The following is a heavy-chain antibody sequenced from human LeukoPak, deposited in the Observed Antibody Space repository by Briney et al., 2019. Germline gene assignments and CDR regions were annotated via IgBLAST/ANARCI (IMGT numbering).Heavy chain of an antibody. J-gene: IGHJ5*02. CDR2: IYTSGST. V-gene: IGHV4-4*07. D-gene: IGHD2-2*02. Sequence: SETLSLTCTVSGGSLSSYYWSWIRQPAGKGLEWIGRIYTSGSTNYNPSLKSRVTMSVDTSKNQFSLKLSSVTAADTAVYYCARSGRRCASCYSWFDPWGQGTLVTVSS. CDR1: GGSLSSYY. CDR3: ARSGRRCASCYSWFDP.